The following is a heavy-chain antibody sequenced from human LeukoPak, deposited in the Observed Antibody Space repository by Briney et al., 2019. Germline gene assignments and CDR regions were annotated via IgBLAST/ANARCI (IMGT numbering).Heavy chain of an antibody. V-gene: IGHV3-33*01. J-gene: IGHJ4*02. D-gene: IGHD2-15*01. CDR3: ARDPGYCSGGSCSGDY. CDR2: IWYDGSNK. Sequence: PGRSLRLSCAASGFTFSSYGMHWVRQAPGKGLEWVAVIWYDGSNKYYADSVKGRFTISRDNSKNTLYLQMNSLRAEDTAVYYCARDPGYCSGGSCSGDYWGQGTLVTVSS. CDR1: GFTFSSYG.